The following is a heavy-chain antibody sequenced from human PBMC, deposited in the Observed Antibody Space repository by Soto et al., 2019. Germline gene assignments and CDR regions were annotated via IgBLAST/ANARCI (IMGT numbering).Heavy chain of an antibody. Sequence: TLSLTCAVSGGSIDSCAYSLSWIRQPPGKGLEWIGYVTHTGTAYSIPSLNGRLTLSVDSSQTQFSLQLTSVTAADSAVYYCARIHWTQSSLDYWGRGILVTVSS. CDR2: VTHTGTA. CDR3: ARIHWTQSSLDY. V-gene: IGHV4-30-2*01. CDR1: GGSIDSCAYS. J-gene: IGHJ4*02. D-gene: IGHD6-19*01.